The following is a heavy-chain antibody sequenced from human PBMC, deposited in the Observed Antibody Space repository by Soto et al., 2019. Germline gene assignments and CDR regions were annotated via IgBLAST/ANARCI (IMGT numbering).Heavy chain of an antibody. Sequence: QVQLVQSGAEVMKPGASVKISCKASGYTFTNYYMHWVRQAPGQGLEWMGIINPSGGSTSYAQKFQGRVTMTRATATSTAHMELSGLRSEGTAVYYCAMASWLPDYWGQGTLVSVSS. CDR3: AMASWLPDY. D-gene: IGHD5-12*01. V-gene: IGHV1-46*01. CDR1: GYTFTNYY. CDR2: INPSGGST. J-gene: IGHJ4*02.